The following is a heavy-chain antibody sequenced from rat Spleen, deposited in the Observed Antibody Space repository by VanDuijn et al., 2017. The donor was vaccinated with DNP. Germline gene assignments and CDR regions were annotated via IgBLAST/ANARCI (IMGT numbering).Heavy chain of an antibody. CDR2: ISYRGNT. V-gene: IGHV3-1*01. Sequence: EVQLQESGSGLVKPSQSLSLTCSVTGYSITSNYWGWIRKFPGNKMEYIGHISYRGNTNYNPSLKSRISITRDTSKNHFFLHLNSVTTEDTATYYCARWTRYFDYWGQGVMVTVSS. CDR1: GYSITSNY. CDR3: ARWTRYFDY. D-gene: IGHD1-7*01. J-gene: IGHJ2*01.